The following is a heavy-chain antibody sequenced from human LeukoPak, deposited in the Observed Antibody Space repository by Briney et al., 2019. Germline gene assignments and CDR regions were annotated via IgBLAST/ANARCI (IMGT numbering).Heavy chain of an antibody. V-gene: IGHV4-59*01. J-gene: IGHJ6*03. CDR2: IYYSGST. Sequence: SETLSLTCTVSGGSISSYYWSWIRQPTGKGLEWIGYIYYSGSTNYNPSLKSRVTISVDTSKNQFSLKLSSVTAADTAVYYCARVGRSSTSYYMDVWGKGTTVTVSS. CDR1: GGSISSYY. CDR3: ARVGRSSTSYYMDV. D-gene: IGHD2-2*01.